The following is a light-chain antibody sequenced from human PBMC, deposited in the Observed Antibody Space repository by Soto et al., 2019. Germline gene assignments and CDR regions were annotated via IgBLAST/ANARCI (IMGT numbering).Light chain of an antibody. Sequence: EIVLTQSPGTLPVSPGDRATLSCRASRPVIRKYIAWYHQKSGQAPRLLLHDAVTRATGIPDRFSGSGSGTDFTLTISSLQSEDFAVYYCQQYNKWFSSTFGQGTRLEIK. CDR2: DAV. J-gene: IGKJ5*01. V-gene: IGKV3D-15*01. CDR1: RPVIRK. CDR3: QQYNKWFSST.